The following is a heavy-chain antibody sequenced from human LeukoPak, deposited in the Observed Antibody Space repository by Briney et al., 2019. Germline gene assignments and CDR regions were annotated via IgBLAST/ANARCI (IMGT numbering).Heavy chain of an antibody. CDR3: TRGGRVGATGY. J-gene: IGHJ4*02. D-gene: IGHD1-26*01. V-gene: IGHV3-49*03. CDR1: GFTFGDYA. Sequence: QSGGSLRLSCTASGFTFGDYAMSWFRQAPGKGLEWVGFIRSKAYGGTTEYATSVKGRFTISRDDSKSIAYLQMNSLKTEDTAVYYCTRGGRVGATGYWGQGTLVTVSS. CDR2: IRSKAYGGTT.